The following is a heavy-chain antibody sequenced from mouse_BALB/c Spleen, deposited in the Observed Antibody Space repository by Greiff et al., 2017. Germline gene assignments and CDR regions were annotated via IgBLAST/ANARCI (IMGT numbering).Heavy chain of an antibody. CDR3: ARDLLTYFDY. J-gene: IGHJ2*01. V-gene: IGHV1-87*01. CDR1: GYTFTSYW. CDR2: IYPGDGDT. D-gene: IGHD2-1*01. Sequence: QVQLQQSGAELARPGASVKLSCKASGYTFTSYWMQWVKQRPGQGLEWIGAIYPGDGDTRYTQKFKGKATLTADKSSSTAYMQLSSLASEDSAVYYCARDLLTYFDYWGQGTTLTVSS.